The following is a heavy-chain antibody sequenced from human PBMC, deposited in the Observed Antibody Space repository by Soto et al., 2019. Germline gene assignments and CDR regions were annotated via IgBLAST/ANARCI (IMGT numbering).Heavy chain of an antibody. Sequence: QVQLVQSGAEVKKPGASVKVSCKASGYTFTSYDINWVRQATGQGLEWMGWMNPNSGNTGYAQKFQGRVTMTRNTSISKDYMELSSLRAEDAAVYYCATFNSISTSCYEGYYYYYGMDVWGQGTTVTVSS. J-gene: IGHJ6*02. CDR3: ATFNSISTSCYEGYYYYYGMDV. CDR1: GYTFTSYD. D-gene: IGHD2-2*01. CDR2: MNPNSGNT. V-gene: IGHV1-8*01.